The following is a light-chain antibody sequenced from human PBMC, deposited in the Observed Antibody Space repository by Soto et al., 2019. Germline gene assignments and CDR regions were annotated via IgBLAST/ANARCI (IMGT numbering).Light chain of an antibody. J-gene: IGLJ3*02. CDR3: EAWDSSLSAGV. CDR2: DND. Sequence: QSVLTQPPSVSAATGQKVTVSCSGSRSNIGNNYVSWYQHLPGTAPKLLIYDNDKRPSGIPDRFSASKSGTSATLGITGLQTGDEADYYCEAWDSSLSAGVFGGGTKGTVL. CDR1: RSNIGNNY. V-gene: IGLV1-51*01.